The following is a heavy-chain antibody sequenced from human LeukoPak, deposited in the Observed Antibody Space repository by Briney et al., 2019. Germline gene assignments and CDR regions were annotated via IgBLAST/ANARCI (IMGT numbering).Heavy chain of an antibody. V-gene: IGHV4-4*02. CDR1: GGSISSINW. CDR3: AREVYSSSWYDY. J-gene: IGHJ4*02. CDR2: IYHSGST. D-gene: IGHD6-13*01. Sequence: SETLSLTCAVSGGSISSINWWSWVRQPPGKGLEWIGEIYHSGSTNYNPSLKSRVTISVDKSKNQFSLKLSSVTAADTAVYYCAREVYSSSWYDYWGQGTLVTVSS.